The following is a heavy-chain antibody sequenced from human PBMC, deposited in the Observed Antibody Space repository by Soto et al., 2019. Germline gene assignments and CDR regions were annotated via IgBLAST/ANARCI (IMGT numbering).Heavy chain of an antibody. D-gene: IGHD2-2*02. CDR2: IYTSGST. CDR3: ARDYCSSTSCYRGYYYYGMGV. CDR1: GGSISSYY. J-gene: IGHJ6*02. Sequence: SETLSLTCTVSGGSISSYYWSWIRQPAGKGLEWIGRIYTSGSTNYNPSLKSRVTMSVDTSKNQFSLKLSSVTAADTAVYYCARDYCSSTSCYRGYYYYGMGVWGQGTTVTVSS. V-gene: IGHV4-4*07.